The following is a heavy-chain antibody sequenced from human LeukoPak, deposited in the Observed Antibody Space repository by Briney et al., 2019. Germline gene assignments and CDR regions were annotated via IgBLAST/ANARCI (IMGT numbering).Heavy chain of an antibody. CDR2: IWYDGSNK. CDR1: GFTFSSYG. D-gene: IGHD3-3*01. V-gene: IGHV3-33*06. CDR3: AKGPSDDFWSGYAAFDI. Sequence: PGRSLRLSCAASGFTFSSYGMHWVRQAPGKGLEWVAVIWYDGSNKYYADSVKGRFTISRDNSKNTLYLQMNSLRAEDTAVYYCAKGPSDDFWSGYAAFDIWGQGTMVTVSS. J-gene: IGHJ3*02.